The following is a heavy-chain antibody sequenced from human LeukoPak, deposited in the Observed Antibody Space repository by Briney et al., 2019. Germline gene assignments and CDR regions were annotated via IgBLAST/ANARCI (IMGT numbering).Heavy chain of an antibody. CDR3: ARFAYYYDSSGYLVDY. CDR2: IYYSGST. Sequence: SETLSLTCTVSGGSISSSSYYWGWIRQPPGKRLEWIGSIYYSGSTYYNPSLKSRVTISVDTSKNQFSLKLSSVTAADTAVYYCARFAYYYDSSGYLVDYWGQGTLVTVSS. J-gene: IGHJ4*02. V-gene: IGHV4-39*07. D-gene: IGHD3-22*01. CDR1: GGSISSSSYY.